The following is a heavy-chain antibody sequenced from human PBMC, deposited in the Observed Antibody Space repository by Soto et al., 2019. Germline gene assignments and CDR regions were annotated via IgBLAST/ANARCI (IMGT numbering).Heavy chain of an antibody. J-gene: IGHJ6*02. CDR1: GGSFSGYY. V-gene: IGHV4-34*01. Sequence: LSRTDAVNGGSFSGYYWSWIRQPPGKGLEWIGEINHSGSTNYNPSLKSRVTISVDTSKNQFSLKLSSVTAADTAVYYCRHTAMVRYYYYYGMDVWGQGTTVTVSS. CDR3: RHTAMVRYYYYYGMDV. D-gene: IGHD5-18*01. CDR2: INHSGST.